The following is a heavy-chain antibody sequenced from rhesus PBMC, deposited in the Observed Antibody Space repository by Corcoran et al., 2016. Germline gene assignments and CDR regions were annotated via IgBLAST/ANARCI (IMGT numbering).Heavy chain of an antibody. CDR2: IYGNSAST. CDR3: ARDVKALYFDY. V-gene: IGHV4S7*01. J-gene: IGHJ4*01. CDR1: GGSISGGYY. Sequence: QVQLQESGPGLVKPSETLSLTCAVSGGSISGGYYWGWIRQHSGKGLEWIGKIYGNSASTYSNPSLKSRVTISKDTSKNQFSLKLSSVTAADTAVYYCARDVKALYFDYWGQGVLVTVSS.